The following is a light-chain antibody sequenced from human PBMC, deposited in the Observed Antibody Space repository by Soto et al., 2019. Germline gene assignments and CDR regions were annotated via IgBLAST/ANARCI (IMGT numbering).Light chain of an antibody. V-gene: IGKV3-20*01. CDR3: QQYGISPT. J-gene: IGKJ1*01. Sequence: EIVLTQSPGTLSLSPGERATLSCRSSHSVSSNYLAWYQQKPGQAPRLLIYDVSSRATAIPDRFSGSGSGTDFTLTISRLEPVDFAVYYCQQYGISPTFGQGTKVEI. CDR1: HSVSSNY. CDR2: DVS.